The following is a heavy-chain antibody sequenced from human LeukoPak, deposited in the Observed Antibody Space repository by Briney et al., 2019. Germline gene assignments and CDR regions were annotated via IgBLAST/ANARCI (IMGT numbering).Heavy chain of an antibody. J-gene: IGHJ4*02. CDR1: GFTFSSYW. D-gene: IGHD3-9*01. CDR2: INSDGSST. V-gene: IGHV3-74*01. Sequence: PGGSLRLSCATSGFTFSSYWMHWVRQAPGKGLVWVSRINSDGSSTSYADSVKGRFTISRDNAKNSLYLQMNSLRAEGTAVYYCARDVHDILTPHYYFDYWGQGTRVTVSS. CDR3: ARDVHDILTPHYYFDY.